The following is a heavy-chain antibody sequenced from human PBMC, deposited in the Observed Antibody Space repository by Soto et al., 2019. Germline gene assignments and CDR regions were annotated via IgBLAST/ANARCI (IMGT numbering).Heavy chain of an antibody. CDR1: GGSITSGGYC. V-gene: IGHV4-31*03. CDR2: IYYSGST. CDR3: ARDGDYFGSGSPPLLSK. D-gene: IGHD3-10*01. Sequence: QVQLQESGPGLVKPSQTLSLTCTVSGGSITSGGYCWTWIRQHPVKGLEWMGHIYYSGSTSYNPSLKGRVNISIDKSNNQFSLKLTSVTAADTAVYYCARDGDYFGSGSPPLLSKWGQGTLVTVSS. J-gene: IGHJ4*02.